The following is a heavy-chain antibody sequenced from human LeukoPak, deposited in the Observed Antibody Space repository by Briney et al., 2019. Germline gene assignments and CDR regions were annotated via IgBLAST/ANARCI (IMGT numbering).Heavy chain of an antibody. J-gene: IGHJ4*02. V-gene: IGHV4-4*07. CDR3: ARDGTWSGSLSDY. CDR2: IYTSGTT. CDR1: GGSIISYY. Sequence: SETLSLTCTVSGGSIISYYWSWIRQPAGKGLEWIGRIYTSGTTNYNPSLKSRVTMSVDTSKNQFSLNLSSVTAADTAVYYCARDGTWSGSLSDYWGQGTLVTVSS. D-gene: IGHD1-26*01.